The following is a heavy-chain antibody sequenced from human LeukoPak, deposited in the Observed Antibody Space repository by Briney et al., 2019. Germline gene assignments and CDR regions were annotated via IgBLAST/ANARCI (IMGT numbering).Heavy chain of an antibody. Sequence: SDPLSLPCTVSGYSISSGYYRGWIRQPPGTGLEWIGSIYHSGSTYYNPSLKSRVTISVDTSKNQFSLKLSSVTAADTAVYYCARAGYYGSGSPIDYWGQGTLVTVSS. V-gene: IGHV4-38-2*02. CDR2: IYHSGST. J-gene: IGHJ4*02. CDR1: GYSISSGYY. D-gene: IGHD3-10*01. CDR3: ARAGYYGSGSPIDY.